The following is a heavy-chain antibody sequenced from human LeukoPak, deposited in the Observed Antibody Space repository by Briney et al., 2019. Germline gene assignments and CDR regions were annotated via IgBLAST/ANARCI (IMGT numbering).Heavy chain of an antibody. D-gene: IGHD2-15*01. CDR3: ARDSGSGGSNAFDI. Sequence: SVNVSCKASGGTFSSYAISWVRQAPGQGLEWMGGIIPIFGTANYAQKFQGRVTITADESTSTAYMELSSLRSEDTAVYYCARDSGSGGSNAFDIWGQGTMVTVSS. V-gene: IGHV1-69*01. CDR1: GGTFSSYA. CDR2: IIPIFGTA. J-gene: IGHJ3*02.